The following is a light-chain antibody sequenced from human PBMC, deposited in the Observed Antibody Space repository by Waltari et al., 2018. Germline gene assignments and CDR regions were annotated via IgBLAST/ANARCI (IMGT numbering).Light chain of an antibody. CDR2: KAS. Sequence: DIQMTPSPSPLSASVGDRVTITCRASQSVDSWLAWYQQKPGKAPKLLIYKASILGSGVPSRFSGSGSGTEFTLTISSLQPDDFATYYCQQYNLYSETFGQGTKVEVK. V-gene: IGKV1-5*03. J-gene: IGKJ1*01. CDR3: QQYNLYSET. CDR1: QSVDSW.